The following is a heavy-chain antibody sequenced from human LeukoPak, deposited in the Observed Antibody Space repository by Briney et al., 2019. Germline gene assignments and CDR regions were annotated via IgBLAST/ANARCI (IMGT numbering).Heavy chain of an antibody. D-gene: IGHD3-22*01. J-gene: IGHJ4*02. CDR3: AKAGYDSSGPWPIDY. Sequence: PGGSLRLSCAASGFTFSSYAMSWVRQAPGKGLEWVSAISGSGGSTYYADSVKGRFTISRDNSKNTLYLQMNSLRAEDTAVYYCAKAGYDSSGPWPIDYWGQGTLVTVSS. CDR2: ISGSGGST. CDR1: GFTFSSYA. V-gene: IGHV3-23*01.